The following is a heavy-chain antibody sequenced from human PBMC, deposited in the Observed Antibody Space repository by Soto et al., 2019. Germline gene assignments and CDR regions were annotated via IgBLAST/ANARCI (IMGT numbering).Heavy chain of an antibody. CDR2: VSHDGRNT. V-gene: IGHV3-30*18. CDR3: AKGGRQWLVTSDFNY. Sequence: VQLVESGGGVVQPGRSLRLSCAASGFTFSDYAMHWVRHAPGKGLEWVAVVSHDGRNTHYADSVKGRFTISRDSSKNRVSLEMTSLGAEDTAVYYCAKGGRQWLVTSDFNYWGQGALVTVSS. CDR1: GFTFSDYA. J-gene: IGHJ4*02. D-gene: IGHD6-19*01.